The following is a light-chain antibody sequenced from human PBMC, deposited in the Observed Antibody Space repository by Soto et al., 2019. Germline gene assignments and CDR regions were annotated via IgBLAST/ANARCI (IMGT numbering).Light chain of an antibody. Sequence: IQLTQSPSSLSASVGDRVTISCRASQGNNSFVAWYQQKSGKAPKLLIYAASTLQSGVPSRFSGSGSGTDFTLTISCLQPEDFATYYCQQLNDRRFSFCQGTKLDIK. CDR3: QQLNDRRFS. CDR2: AAS. J-gene: IGKJ2*01. CDR1: QGNNSF. V-gene: IGKV1-9*01.